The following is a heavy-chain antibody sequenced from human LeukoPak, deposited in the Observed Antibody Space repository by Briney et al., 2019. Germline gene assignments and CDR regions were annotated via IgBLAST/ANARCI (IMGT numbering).Heavy chain of an antibody. V-gene: IGHV3-53*01. CDR1: GFTVSSNY. Sequence: GGSLRLSCAASGFTVSSNYMSWVRQAPGKGLEWVSVIYSGGSTYYADSVKGRFTISRDNSKNTLYLQMNSLRAEDTAVYYCARGYSGSFDAFDIWGQGTMGTVSS. J-gene: IGHJ3*02. CDR3: ARGYSGSFDAFDI. D-gene: IGHD1-26*01. CDR2: IYSGGST.